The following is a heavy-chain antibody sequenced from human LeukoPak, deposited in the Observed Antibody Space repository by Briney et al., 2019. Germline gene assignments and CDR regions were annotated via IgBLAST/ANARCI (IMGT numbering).Heavy chain of an antibody. CDR1: GYSISSGYY. Sequence: SETLSLTCTVSGYSISSGYYWGWIRQPPGKGLEWTGSIDHSGSTNYNPSLKSRVTISVDTSKNQFSLKLSSVTAADTAVYYCARLATLSTVAARGRTWFDAWGQGTLVTVSS. J-gene: IGHJ5*02. CDR3: ARLATLSTVAARGRTWFDA. CDR2: IDHSGST. D-gene: IGHD6-6*01. V-gene: IGHV4-38-2*02.